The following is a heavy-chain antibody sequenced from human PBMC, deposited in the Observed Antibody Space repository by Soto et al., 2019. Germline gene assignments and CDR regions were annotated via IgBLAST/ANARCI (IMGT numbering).Heavy chain of an antibody. J-gene: IGHJ6*02. CDR3: ARIFGAGWSGGLRYYGMDV. D-gene: IGHD6-19*01. Sequence: QVTLKKSGPVLMKTTETLTLTCAVSGFSLGNDGMGVTWIRQTPGRALEWLAHIFPTDEKSYSPTLKNRLVISKDTSKGQVVLTLTNVNPLDTATYYCARIFGAGWSGGLRYYGMDVWGQGTAVTVSS. CDR2: IFPTDEK. CDR1: GFSLGNDGMG. V-gene: IGHV2-26*01.